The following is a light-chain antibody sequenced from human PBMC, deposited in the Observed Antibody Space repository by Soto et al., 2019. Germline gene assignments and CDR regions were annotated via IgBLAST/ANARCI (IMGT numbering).Light chain of an antibody. J-gene: IGKJ1*01. Sequence: DIVMTQSPDSLAVSLGERATINCKSSQSVLYSSNNKNYLAWYQQKPGQPPNLLIYWASTRESGVPDRFSGSGSGTAFTLTISSLQAEDVAVYYCQQYYSTLSWTFGQGTKVEIK. CDR2: WAS. CDR1: QSVLYSSNNKNY. V-gene: IGKV4-1*01. CDR3: QQYYSTLSWT.